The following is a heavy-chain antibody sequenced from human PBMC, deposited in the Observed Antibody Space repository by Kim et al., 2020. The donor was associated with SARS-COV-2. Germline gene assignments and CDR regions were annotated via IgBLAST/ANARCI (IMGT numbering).Heavy chain of an antibody. CDR1: GYTFTNYD. CDR2: MSPNSGNT. Sequence: ASVKVSCKASGYTFTNYDVNWVRHATGQGLEWMGWMSPNSGNTLYAQKFQDRIIMTRDTPIGTAYMELNSLTSEDTAVYYCAAARGSGSYPLDFWGQGTQVVVSS. V-gene: IGHV1-8*01. J-gene: IGHJ4*02. D-gene: IGHD3-10*01. CDR3: AAARGSGSYPLDF.